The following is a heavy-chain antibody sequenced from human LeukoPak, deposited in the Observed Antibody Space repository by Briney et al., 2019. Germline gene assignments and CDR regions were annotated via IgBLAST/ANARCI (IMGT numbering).Heavy chain of an antibody. Sequence: ATVKISCKVSGYTCTDYYMHWVQQAPGKGLEWMGLVDPEDGETIYAEKFQGRVTITADTSTDTAYMELSSLRSEDTALYYCATDRSSSPVRSPFDYWGQGTLVTVSS. V-gene: IGHV1-69-2*01. J-gene: IGHJ4*02. CDR3: ATDRSSSPVRSPFDY. CDR2: VDPEDGET. CDR1: GYTCTDYY. D-gene: IGHD6-6*01.